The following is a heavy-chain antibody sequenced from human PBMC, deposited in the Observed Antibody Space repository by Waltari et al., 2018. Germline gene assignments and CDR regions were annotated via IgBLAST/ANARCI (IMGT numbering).Heavy chain of an antibody. CDR2: ISSSGSTI. D-gene: IGHD3-3*01. CDR1: GFTFSSYE. Sequence: EVQLVESGGGLVQPGGSLRLSCAASGFTFSSYEMNWVRQAPGKGLEWVSYISSSGSTIDYADSVKGRCTISRDNAKNSLYLQMNSLRAEDTAVYYCARGDFWSGYYSYYGMDVWGQGTTVTVSS. CDR3: ARGDFWSGYYSYYGMDV. J-gene: IGHJ6*02. V-gene: IGHV3-48*03.